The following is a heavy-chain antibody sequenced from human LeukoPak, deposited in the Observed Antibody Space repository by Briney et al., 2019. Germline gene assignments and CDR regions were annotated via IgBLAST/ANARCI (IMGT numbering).Heavy chain of an antibody. Sequence: GGSLRLSCTASGFTFDDYAMHWVRQAPGKGLEWVSGISWSSGSLGYADSVKGRFIISRDNAKNCLYLQMNSLRAEDTAVYYCAREKPTISAVVTAFDIWGQGTMVTVSS. CDR3: AREKPTISAVVTAFDI. D-gene: IGHD5-18*01. J-gene: IGHJ3*02. CDR2: ISWSSGSL. CDR1: GFTFDDYA. V-gene: IGHV3-9*01.